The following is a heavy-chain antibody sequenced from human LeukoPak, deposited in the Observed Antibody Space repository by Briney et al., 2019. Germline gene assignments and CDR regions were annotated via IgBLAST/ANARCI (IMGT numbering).Heavy chain of an antibody. CDR2: ISGSGGST. CDR1: GFTSSSYA. Sequence: GGSLRLSCAASGFTSSSYAMSWVRQAPGKGLEWVSAISGSGGSTYYADSVKGRFTISRDNSKNTLYLQMNSLRAEDTAVYYCAKIQQLVLYGMDVWGQGTTVTVSS. V-gene: IGHV3-23*01. D-gene: IGHD6-13*01. CDR3: AKIQQLVLYGMDV. J-gene: IGHJ6*02.